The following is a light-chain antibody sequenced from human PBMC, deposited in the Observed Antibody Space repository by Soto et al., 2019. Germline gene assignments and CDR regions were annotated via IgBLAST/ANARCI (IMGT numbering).Light chain of an antibody. CDR2: AAS. CDR1: QSVSTY. Sequence: DIQMTQSPYSLSASVGDRVTITCRASQSVSTYLNWYQQKPGKAPNLLIYAASSLQSGVPSSFSGSGSGTDFTLTISSLQPEYFATYYCQQSYNSLLLTFGGGTKVEIK. J-gene: IGKJ4*01. V-gene: IGKV1-39*01. CDR3: QQSYNSLLLT.